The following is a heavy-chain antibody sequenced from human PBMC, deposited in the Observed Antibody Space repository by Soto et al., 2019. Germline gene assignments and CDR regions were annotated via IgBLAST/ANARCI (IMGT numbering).Heavy chain of an antibody. CDR2: INPATRAA. CDR1: GYPVTAYY. CDR3: ARGGGVAVAGSAAFDM. D-gene: IGHD6-19*01. J-gene: IGHJ3*02. V-gene: IGHV1-2*02. Sequence: QLHLVQSGAVVKKPGASVTVSCSASGYPVTAYYMHWVRQAPGRGLEWMGGINPATRAATYTQTYQGGVTFPRDTPTTTVFMELSGLTAVDTAVFYCARGGGVAVAGSAAFDMWGQGTLVTVSS.